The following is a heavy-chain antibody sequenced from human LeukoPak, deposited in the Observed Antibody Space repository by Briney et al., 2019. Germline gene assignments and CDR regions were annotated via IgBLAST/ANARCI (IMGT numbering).Heavy chain of an antibody. CDR1: GGSISSYY. V-gene: IGHV4-59*08. D-gene: IGHD4-17*01. J-gene: IGHJ4*02. Sequence: SETLSLTCTVSGGSISSYYWSWIRQPPGKGLEWLGYIYYSGSTNYNPSLKSRVTISVDTSKNQFSLKLSSVTAADTAVYYCARHVSAYGDYAYYFDYWGQGTLVTVSS. CDR2: IYYSGST. CDR3: ARHVSAYGDYAYYFDY.